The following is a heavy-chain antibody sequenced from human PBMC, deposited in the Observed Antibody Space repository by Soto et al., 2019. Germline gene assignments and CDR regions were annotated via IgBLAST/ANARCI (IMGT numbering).Heavy chain of an antibody. J-gene: IGHJ4*02. V-gene: IGHV4-30-4*01. CDR1: GGSITNDNYY. CDR2: IYNSGSS. CDR3: AATSWFDNSGSPC. Sequence: QVQLQESGPGLVKPSQTLSLTCTVSGGSITNDNYYWAWIRQPPGKGLEWIGYIYNSGSSHYNPSPKSRLIMSMDTSKNQFSLRLSSVTAADTAVYYCAATSWFDNSGSPCWGQGALVTVSS. D-gene: IGHD3-22*01.